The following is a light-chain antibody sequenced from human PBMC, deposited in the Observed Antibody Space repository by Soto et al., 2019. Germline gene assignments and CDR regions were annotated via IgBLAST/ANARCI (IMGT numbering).Light chain of an antibody. CDR2: DVS. J-gene: IGLJ1*01. CDR3: CSYAGSYYL. CDR1: SSDVGGYNY. Sequence: QSALTQPRSVSGSPGQSVTISCTGTSSDVGGYNYVSWYQQDPGKAPKLMIYDVSKRPSGVPDRFSGSKSGNTASLTISALQAEAEADYYCCSYAGSYYLFGTGTKLTVL. V-gene: IGLV2-11*01.